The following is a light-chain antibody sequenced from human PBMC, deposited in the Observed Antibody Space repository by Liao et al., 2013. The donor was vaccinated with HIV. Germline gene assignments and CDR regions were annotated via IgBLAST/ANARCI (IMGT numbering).Light chain of an antibody. CDR2: QDV. V-gene: IGLV3-1*01. J-gene: IGLJ2*01. Sequence: SYELTQPPSVSVSPGQTATISCSGSALGQKYVCWYQRKPGQSPLLVIYQDVKRPSEIPERFSGSNSGNTATLTISGTQPMDEADYYCQAWDRNTAIFGGGTKLTVL. CDR1: ALGQKY. CDR3: QAWDRNTAI.